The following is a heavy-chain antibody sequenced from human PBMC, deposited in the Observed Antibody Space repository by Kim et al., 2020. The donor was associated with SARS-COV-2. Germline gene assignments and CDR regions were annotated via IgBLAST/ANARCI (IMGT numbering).Heavy chain of an antibody. CDR1: GFTFSDSP. V-gene: IGHV3-73*01. CDR3: TRIPGTTLAFWYAFD. Sequence: GGSLRLSCAASGFTFSDSPIHWVRQAPGKGLEWVGRIRSKVYNYASSYAATVQGRFTISRADTASTAQLHMNSPKTAATAEYSCTRIPGTTLAFWYAFD. CDR2: IRSKVYNYAS. J-gene: IGHJ3*02. D-gene: IGHD1-1*01.